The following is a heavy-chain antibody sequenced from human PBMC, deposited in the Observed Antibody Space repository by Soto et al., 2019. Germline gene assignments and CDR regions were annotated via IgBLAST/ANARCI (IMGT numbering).Heavy chain of an antibody. V-gene: IGHV3-11*05. CDR2: ISISDNYT. D-gene: IGHD2-2*01. Sequence: QVQLAESGGDLVKPGGSLRLSCVVSGFTLSDYYMTWIRQAPGKGLEWVSYISISDNYTNYADSVKGRFTISRDSTNNPLYLQMNSLGAEDTAVYYCAGLHQDYYYSMDVGGQGTTVTVSS. CDR1: GFTLSDYY. J-gene: IGHJ6*02. CDR3: AGLHQDYYYSMDV.